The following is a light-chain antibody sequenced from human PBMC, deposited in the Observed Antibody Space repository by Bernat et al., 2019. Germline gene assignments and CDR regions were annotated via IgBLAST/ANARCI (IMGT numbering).Light chain of an antibody. J-gene: IGLJ2*01. Sequence: AGLTQPPSLSKGLRQTATLTCTGNSNNVGNQGAAWLQQHQGHPPKLLSYRNNNRPSGISERFSASRSGNTASLTITGLQPEDEADYYCSAWDSSLSARVFGGGTKLTVL. V-gene: IGLV10-54*04. CDR2: RNN. CDR3: SAWDSSLSARV. CDR1: SNNVGNQG.